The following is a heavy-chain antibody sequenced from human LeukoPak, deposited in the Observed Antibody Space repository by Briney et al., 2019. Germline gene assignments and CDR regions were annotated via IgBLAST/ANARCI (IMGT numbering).Heavy chain of an antibody. D-gene: IGHD2-2*01. CDR3: ARRYCSSTSCWRGYFQH. Sequence: ASVKVSCKASGYTFTGYYMHWVRQAPGQGLEWMGWINPNSGGTNYAQKFQGRVTMTRDTSISTAYMELSRLRSDDTAVYYCARRYCSSTSCWRGYFQHWGQGTLVTVSS. V-gene: IGHV1-2*02. CDR1: GYTFTGYY. CDR2: INPNSGGT. J-gene: IGHJ1*01.